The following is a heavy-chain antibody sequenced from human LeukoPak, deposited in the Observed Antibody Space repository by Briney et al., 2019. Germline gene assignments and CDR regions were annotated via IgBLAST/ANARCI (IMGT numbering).Heavy chain of an antibody. V-gene: IGHV4-38-2*02. CDR3: ARDVWFGAGRTFDY. CDR2: IYHSGGT. CDR1: GYSISSGYY. Sequence: SETLSLTCTVSGYSISSGYYWGWIRQPPGKGLEWIGSIYHSGGTYYNPSLKSRVTISADTSKNQFSLKLSSVTAADTAVYYCARDVWFGAGRTFDYWGQGTLVTVSS. D-gene: IGHD3-10*01. J-gene: IGHJ4*02.